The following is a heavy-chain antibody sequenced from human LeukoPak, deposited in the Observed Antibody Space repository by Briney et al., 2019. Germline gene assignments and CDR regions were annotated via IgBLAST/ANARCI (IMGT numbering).Heavy chain of an antibody. V-gene: IGHV4-59*01. D-gene: IGHD3-22*01. J-gene: IGHJ6*02. CDR2: IIYSGST. CDR1: GGSISSYD. CDR3: ARLSYYDSTGYGVYYYGMDV. Sequence: SETLSLTCTVSGGSISSYDWSWIRQPPGKALEWIGNIIYSGSTNYNPSLKSRVTMSVDTSKNQFSLKLSSVTAADTAVYYCARLSYYDSTGYGVYYYGMDVWGQGTAVIVSS.